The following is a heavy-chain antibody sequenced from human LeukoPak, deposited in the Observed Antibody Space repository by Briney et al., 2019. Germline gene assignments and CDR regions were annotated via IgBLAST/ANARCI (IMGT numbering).Heavy chain of an antibody. CDR3: ARDRELLFDY. CDR1: GFTFSSYA. V-gene: IGHV3-21*01. CDR2: ISSSSSYI. J-gene: IGHJ4*02. D-gene: IGHD1-26*01. Sequence: GGSLRLSCAASGFTFSSYAMNWVRQAPGKGLEWVSSISSSSSYIYYADSVKGRFTISRDNAKNSLYLQMNSLRAEDTAVYYCARDRELLFDYWGQGTLVTVSS.